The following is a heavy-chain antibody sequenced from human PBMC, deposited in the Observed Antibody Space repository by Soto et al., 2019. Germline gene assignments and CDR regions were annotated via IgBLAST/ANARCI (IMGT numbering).Heavy chain of an antibody. J-gene: IGHJ4*02. V-gene: IGHV3-7*05. CDR2: IKQDGSEK. Sequence: GGSLRLSCAASGFTFSSYWMSWVRQAPGKGLEWVANIKQDGSEKYYVDSVKGRFTISRDNAKNSLYLQMNSLRAEDTAVYYCASSPMLGFLEWLLFYWGQGTLVTVSS. D-gene: IGHD3-3*01. CDR3: ASSPMLGFLEWLLFY. CDR1: GFTFSSYW.